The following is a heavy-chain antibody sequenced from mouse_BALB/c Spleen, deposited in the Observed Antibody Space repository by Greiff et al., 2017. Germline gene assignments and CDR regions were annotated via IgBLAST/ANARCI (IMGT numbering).Heavy chain of an antibody. CDR1: GYTFTSYW. J-gene: IGHJ4*01. D-gene: IGHD5-5*01. V-gene: IGHV1-69*02. Sequence: QVQLQQSGAELVRPGASVKLSCKASGYTFTSYWINWVKQRPGQGLEWIGNIYPSDSYTNYNQKFKDKATLTVDKSSSTAYMQLSSPTSEDSAVYYCTRKGDYHMAMDYWGQGTSVTVSS. CDR2: IYPSDSYT. CDR3: TRKGDYHMAMDY.